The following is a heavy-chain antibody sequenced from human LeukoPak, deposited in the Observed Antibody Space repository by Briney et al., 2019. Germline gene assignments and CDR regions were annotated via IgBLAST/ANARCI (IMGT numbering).Heavy chain of an antibody. CDR3: ARHESRGISGWHSKWFDP. V-gene: IGHV4-39*01. D-gene: IGHD6-19*01. Sequence: SETLSLTCTVSGGSISSSSYYWGWIRQPPGKGLEWIGSIYYSGSTYYNPSLKSRVTISVDTSKNQFSLKLSSVTAADAAVYYCARHESRGISGWHSKWFDPWGQGTLVTVSS. J-gene: IGHJ5*02. CDR1: GGSISSSSYY. CDR2: IYYSGST.